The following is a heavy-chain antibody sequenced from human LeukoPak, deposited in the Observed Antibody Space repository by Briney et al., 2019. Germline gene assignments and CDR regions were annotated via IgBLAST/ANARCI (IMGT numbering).Heavy chain of an antibody. D-gene: IGHD4-17*01. J-gene: IGHJ5*02. CDR3: ARGEGTVTTLPSWFDP. CDR1: GGTFSSYA. CDR2: IIPIFGTA. V-gene: IGHV1-69*05. Sequence: ASVKVSCKASGGTFSSYAISWVRQAPGQGLEWMGRIIPIFGTANYAQKFQGRVTITTDESTSTAYMELSSLRSEDTAVYYCARGEGTVTTLPSWFDPWGQGTPVTVSS.